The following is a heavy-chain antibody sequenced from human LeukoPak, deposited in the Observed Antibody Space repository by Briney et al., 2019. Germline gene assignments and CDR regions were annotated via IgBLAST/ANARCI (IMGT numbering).Heavy chain of an antibody. D-gene: IGHD3-22*01. V-gene: IGHV3-30-3*01. CDR1: GFTFSSYA. CDR3: ARDQRRITMIVGFDY. CDR2: ISYDGSNK. Sequence: PGGSLRLSCAASGFTFSSYAMHWVRQAPGKGLEWVVVISYDGSNKYYADSVKGRFTISRDNSKNTLYLQMNSLRAEDTAVYHCARDQRRITMIVGFDYWGQGTLVTVSS. J-gene: IGHJ4*02.